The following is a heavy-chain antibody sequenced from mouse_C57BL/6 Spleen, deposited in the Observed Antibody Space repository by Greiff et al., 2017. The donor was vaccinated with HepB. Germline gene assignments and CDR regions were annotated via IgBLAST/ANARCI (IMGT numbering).Heavy chain of an antibody. D-gene: IGHD1-1*01. CDR3: SRSYYGSSYEGYFDY. CDR1: GYTFTSYW. Sequence: QVQLQQSGAELAKPGASVKLSCKASGYTFTSYWMHWVKQRPGQGLEWIGYINPSSGYTKYNQKFKDKATLTADKSSSTAYMQLSSLTSEDSAVYYLSRSYYGSSYEGYFDYWGQGTTLTVSS. CDR2: INPSSGYT. J-gene: IGHJ2*01. V-gene: IGHV1-7*01.